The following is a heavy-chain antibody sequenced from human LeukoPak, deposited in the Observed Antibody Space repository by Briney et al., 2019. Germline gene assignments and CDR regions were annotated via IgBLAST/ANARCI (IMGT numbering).Heavy chain of an antibody. D-gene: IGHD3-10*01. Sequence: PSETLSLTCTVSGGSISSSSYYWGWIRQPPGKGLEWIGSIYYSGSTYYNPSLKSRVTISVDTSENQFSLKLSSVTAADTAVYYCASRTLWFGESGVDYWGQGTLVTVSS. CDR1: GGSISSSSYY. CDR2: IYYSGST. CDR3: ASRTLWFGESGVDY. J-gene: IGHJ4*02. V-gene: IGHV4-39*01.